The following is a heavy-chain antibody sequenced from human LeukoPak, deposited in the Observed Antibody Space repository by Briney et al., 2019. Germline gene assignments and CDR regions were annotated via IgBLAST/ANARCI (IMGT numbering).Heavy chain of an antibody. V-gene: IGHV4-38-2*02. Sequence: SETLSLTCTVSGYSISSGYYWGWIRQPPGKGLEWIGSIYYSGSTYYNPSLKSRVTISVDTSKNQFSLTLSSVTAADTAVYYCARLQEYSAWFDPWGQGTLVTVSS. CDR1: GYSISSGYY. CDR2: IYYSGST. D-gene: IGHD4-11*01. CDR3: ARLQEYSAWFDP. J-gene: IGHJ5*02.